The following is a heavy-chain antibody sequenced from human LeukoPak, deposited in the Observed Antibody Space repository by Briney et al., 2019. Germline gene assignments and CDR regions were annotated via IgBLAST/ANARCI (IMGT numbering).Heavy chain of an antibody. CDR1: GGTFSSYA. D-gene: IGHD2-2*01. J-gene: IGHJ5*02. V-gene: IGHV1-69*13. CDR3: ARDLRPAATRWNWFDP. CDR2: IIPIFGTA. Sequence: SVKVSCKASGGTFSSYAISWVRQAPGQGLEWMGGIIPIFGTANYAQKFQGRVTITADESTSTAYMELSSLRSEDTAVYYCARDLRPAATRWNWFDPWGQGTLVTVSS.